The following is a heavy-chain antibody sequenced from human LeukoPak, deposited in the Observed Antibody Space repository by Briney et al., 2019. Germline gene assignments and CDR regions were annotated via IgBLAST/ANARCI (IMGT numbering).Heavy chain of an antibody. D-gene: IGHD2-21*02. Sequence: GGSLRLSCAASGFTFSSYSMNWVRQAPGKGLEWVSSISSSSSYIYYADSVKGRFTISRDNAKNSLYPQMNSLRAEDTAVYYCARDVVTACDYWGQGTLVTVSS. J-gene: IGHJ4*02. CDR3: ARDVVTACDY. CDR1: GFTFSSYS. V-gene: IGHV3-21*01. CDR2: ISSSSSYI.